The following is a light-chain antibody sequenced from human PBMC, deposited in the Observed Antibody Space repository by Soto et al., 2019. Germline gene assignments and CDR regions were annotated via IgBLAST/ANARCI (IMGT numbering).Light chain of an antibody. V-gene: IGKV3-20*01. Sequence: EFVLTQSPGTLSLSPGERATLSCRASQSVTSDYLAWYQQKPGQAPSLVIYGASSRATGIPDRFSGSGSGSDFTLTISRLEPEDFAVYYCQQYGSSPYTFGQGTEVKIK. CDR1: QSVTSDY. J-gene: IGKJ2*01. CDR3: QQYGSSPYT. CDR2: GAS.